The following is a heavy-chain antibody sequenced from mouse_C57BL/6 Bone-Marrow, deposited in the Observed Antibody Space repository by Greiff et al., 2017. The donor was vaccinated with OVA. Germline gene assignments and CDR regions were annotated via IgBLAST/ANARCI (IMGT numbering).Heavy chain of an antibody. CDR3: ARSYYGSSSYYFDY. CDR2: IYPRSGNT. D-gene: IGHD1-1*01. CDR1: GYTFTSYG. Sequence: QVHVKQSGAELARPGASVKLSCKASGYTFTSYGISWVKQRPGQGLEWIGEIYPRSGNTYYNEKFKGKATLTADKSSSTAYMELRSLTSEDSAVYFCARSYYGSSSYYFDYWGQGTTLTVSS. V-gene: IGHV1-81*01. J-gene: IGHJ2*01.